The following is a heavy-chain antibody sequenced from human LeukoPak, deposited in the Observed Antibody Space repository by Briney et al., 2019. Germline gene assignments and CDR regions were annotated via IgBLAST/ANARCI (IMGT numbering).Heavy chain of an antibody. CDR2: IYPGDSNI. CDR3: ARLPNIATTRRSSGLDY. J-gene: IGHJ4*02. D-gene: IGHD6-13*01. CDR1: GYTFTNYW. V-gene: IGHV5-51*01. Sequence: GESLKISCQGSGYTFTNYWIAWVRQMPGKGLEWMGIIYPGDSNIKYSPSFRGQVTISADKSISTAYLQWSSLKASDTAMYYCARLPNIATTRRSSGLDYWGQGTLVIVSS.